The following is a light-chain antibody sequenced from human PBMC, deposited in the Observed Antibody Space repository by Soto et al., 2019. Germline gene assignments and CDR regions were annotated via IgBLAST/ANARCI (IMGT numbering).Light chain of an antibody. Sequence: SYELTQPPSVSVSPGQTARITCSGDSFPKKYAYWYQQKSGQAPVLVVYEDNKRPSGIPERFSGSSSGTTATLTISGARAEDEADYYCYSTDNSTKGVFGSGTKLTVL. J-gene: IGLJ1*01. V-gene: IGLV3-10*01. CDR1: SFPKKY. CDR2: EDN. CDR3: YSTDNSTKGV.